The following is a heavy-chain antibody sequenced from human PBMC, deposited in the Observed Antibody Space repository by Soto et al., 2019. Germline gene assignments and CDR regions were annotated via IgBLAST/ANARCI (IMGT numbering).Heavy chain of an antibody. D-gene: IGHD6-19*01. CDR3: ARIAVAGTLSDAFDI. CDR2: IYYSGST. J-gene: IGHJ3*02. Sequence: QVQLQESGPGLVKPSETLSLTCTVSGGSISSYYWSWIRQPPGKGLEWIGYIYYSGSTNYNPSLKRRVTISVDTSKNQFSLKLSSVTAADTAVYYCARIAVAGTLSDAFDIWGQGTMVTVSS. V-gene: IGHV4-59*01. CDR1: GGSISSYY.